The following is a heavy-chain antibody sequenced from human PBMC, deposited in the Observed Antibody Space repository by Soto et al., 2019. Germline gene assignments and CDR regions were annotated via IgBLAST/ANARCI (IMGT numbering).Heavy chain of an antibody. CDR1: GGTFSSYA. D-gene: IGHD3-10*01. J-gene: IGHJ6*02. CDR3: ARDPVSMVRGVIIRSGMDV. CDR2: IIPIFGTA. Sequence: QVQLVQSGAEVKKPGSSVKVSCKASGGTFSSYAISWVRQAPGQGLEWMGGIIPIFGTANYAQKFQGRVTITADESTSTGYMELSSLRSEDTAVYYCARDPVSMVRGVIIRSGMDVWGQGTTVTVSS. V-gene: IGHV1-69*12.